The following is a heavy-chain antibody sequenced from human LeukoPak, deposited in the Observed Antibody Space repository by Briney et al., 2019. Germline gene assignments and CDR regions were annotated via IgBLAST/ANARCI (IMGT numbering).Heavy chain of an antibody. J-gene: IGHJ4*02. CDR3: ARDREYSSSSLDY. D-gene: IGHD6-6*01. CDR2: ISSSSSYT. CDR1: GFTFSSYS. V-gene: IGHV3-21*01. Sequence: GGSLRLSCAASGFTFSSYSMNWVRQAPGKGLEWVSSISSSSSYTYYADSVKGRFTISRDNAKNSLYLQMNSLRAEDTAVYYCARDREYSSSSLDYWGQGTLVTVSS.